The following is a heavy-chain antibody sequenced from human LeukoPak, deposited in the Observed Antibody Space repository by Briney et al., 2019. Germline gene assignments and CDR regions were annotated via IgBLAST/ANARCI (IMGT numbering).Heavy chain of an antibody. CDR2: IHSSETT. Sequence: PSETLSLTCTVSGGSISSNSYYWSWIRQPAGKGLEWIGHIHSSETTDYDPSLKSRVTMSIDTSKNQFSLELSSVTAADTAIYYCARDAKYYFGSRTYFFFEYWGQGTLLTVSS. CDR1: GGSISSNSYY. D-gene: IGHD3-10*01. V-gene: IGHV4-61*09. J-gene: IGHJ4*02. CDR3: ARDAKYYFGSRTYFFFEY.